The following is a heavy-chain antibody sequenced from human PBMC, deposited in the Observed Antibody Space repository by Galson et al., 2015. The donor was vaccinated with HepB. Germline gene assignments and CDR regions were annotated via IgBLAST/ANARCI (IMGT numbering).Heavy chain of an antibody. CDR2: IIPIFGTA. CDR3: ARGDSGYDWGAFDY. V-gene: IGHV1-69*13. CDR1: GGTFSSYA. Sequence: SVKVSCKASGGTFSSYAISWVRQAPGQGLEWMGGIIPIFGTANYAQKFQGRVTITADESTSTAYMELSSLRSEDTAVYYCARGDSGYDWGAFDYWGQGTLVTVSS. D-gene: IGHD5-12*01. J-gene: IGHJ4*02.